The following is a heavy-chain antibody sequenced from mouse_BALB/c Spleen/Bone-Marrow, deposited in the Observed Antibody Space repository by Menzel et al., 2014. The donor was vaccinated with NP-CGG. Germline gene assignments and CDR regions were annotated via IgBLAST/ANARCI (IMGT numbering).Heavy chain of an antibody. CDR2: IDPENGDT. D-gene: IGHD2-14*01. CDR1: GFNIKDYY. CDR3: NRYDWYFDV. V-gene: IGHV14-4*02. Sequence: EVMLVESGAELVRSGASVKLSCTASGFNIKDYYMHWVEQRPEQGLEWIGWIDPENGDTEYAPKFQGKATMTADTSSNTAYLQLSRLTYEDTAVYYCNRYDWYFDVWGAGTTGTVSS. J-gene: IGHJ1*01.